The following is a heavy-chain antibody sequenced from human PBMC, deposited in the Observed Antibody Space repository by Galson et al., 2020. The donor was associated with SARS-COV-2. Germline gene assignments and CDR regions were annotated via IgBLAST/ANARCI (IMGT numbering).Heavy chain of an antibody. CDR2: ISSSSTI. CDR1: GFTFSSYS. Sequence: GGSLRLSCAASGFTFSSYSMNWVRQAPGKGLEWVSYISSSSTIYYADSVKGRFTISRDNAKNSLYLQINSLRAEDTAVYYCARNGPNTYYDLFTGYGLRSGAFDIWGQGTMVTVSS. D-gene: IGHD3-9*01. J-gene: IGHJ3*02. CDR3: ARNGPNTYYDLFTGYGLRSGAFDI. V-gene: IGHV3-48*04.